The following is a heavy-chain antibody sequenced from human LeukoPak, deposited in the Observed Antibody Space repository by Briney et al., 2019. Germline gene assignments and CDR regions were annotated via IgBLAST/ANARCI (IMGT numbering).Heavy chain of an antibody. J-gene: IGHJ4*02. CDR2: ISSNGGST. CDR3: ARGGYSYGYTHFDY. CDR1: GFTFSSYA. Sequence: PGGSLRLSCAASGFTFSSYAMHRVRQAPGKGLEYVSAISSNGGSTYYANSVKGRFTISRDNSKNTLYLQMGSLRAEDMAVYYCARGGYSYGYTHFDYWGQGTLVTVSS. D-gene: IGHD5-18*01. V-gene: IGHV3-64*01.